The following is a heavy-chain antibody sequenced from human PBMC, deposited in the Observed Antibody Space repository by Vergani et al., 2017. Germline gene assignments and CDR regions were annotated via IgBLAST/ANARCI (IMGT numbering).Heavy chain of an antibody. CDR2: IYSGGST. CDR3: AREGGSSGWYNWFDP. CDR1: GFTFSSYA. Sequence: EVQLLESGGGLVQPGGSLRLSCAASGFTFSSYAMSWVRQAPGKGLEWVSVIYSGGSTYYADSVKGRFTISRDNSKNTLYLQMNSLRAEDTAVYYCAREGGSSGWYNWFDPWGQGTLVTVSS. D-gene: IGHD6-19*01. V-gene: IGHV3-66*01. J-gene: IGHJ5*02.